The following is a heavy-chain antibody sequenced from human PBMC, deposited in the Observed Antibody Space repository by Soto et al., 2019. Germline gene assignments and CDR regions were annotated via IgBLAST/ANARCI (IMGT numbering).Heavy chain of an antibody. D-gene: IGHD1-1*01. J-gene: IGHJ3*02. CDR3: ARVERGTATTVVDACEI. CDR2: MSHSGGT. CDR1: GGFVTSGSYY. V-gene: IGHV4-34*01. Sequence: QVQLQQWGAGLLKPSETLSLTCAVYGGFVTSGSYYWSWIRQPPGKGLEWIGEMSHSGGTHFNPSRKSRVTISVDTSKNQFTLKRSSVTAADTALYYWARVERGTATTVVDACEIWGPGTMVTVSS.